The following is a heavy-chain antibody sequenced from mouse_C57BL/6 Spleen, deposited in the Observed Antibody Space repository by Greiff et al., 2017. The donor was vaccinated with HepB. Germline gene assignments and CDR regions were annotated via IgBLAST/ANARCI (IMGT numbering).Heavy chain of an antibody. CDR3: ARRAGGGFAY. J-gene: IGHJ3*01. V-gene: IGHV5-17*01. CDR1: GFTFSDYG. Sequence: VQLKESGGGLVKPGGSLKLSCAASGFTFSDYGMHWVRQAPEKGLEWVAYISSGSSTIYYADTVKGRFTISRDNAKNTLFLQMTSLRSEDTAMYYCARRAGGGFAYWGQGTLVTVSA. CDR2: ISSGSSTI.